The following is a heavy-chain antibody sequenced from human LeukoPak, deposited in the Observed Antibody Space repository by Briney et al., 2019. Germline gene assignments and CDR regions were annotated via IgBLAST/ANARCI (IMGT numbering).Heavy chain of an antibody. D-gene: IGHD3-10*01. V-gene: IGHV1-69*13. CDR3: ARVWSYYYGSGSYFDY. J-gene: IGHJ4*02. CDR2: IIPIFGTA. CDR1: GGTFSSYA. Sequence: SVKVSCKASGGTFSSYAISWVRQAPGQGLEWMGGIIPIFGTANYAQKFQGRVTITADESTSTAYMELSSLRSEDTVVYYCARVWSYYYGSGSYFDYWGQGTLVTVSS.